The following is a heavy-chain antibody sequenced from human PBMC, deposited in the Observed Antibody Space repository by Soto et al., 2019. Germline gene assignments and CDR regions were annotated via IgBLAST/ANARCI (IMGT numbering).Heavy chain of an antibody. CDR3: ARGYYDSSGYSNVFDP. J-gene: IGHJ5*02. Sequence: SETLSLTCTVSDGSISGSYWSWIRQPPGKGLEWIGYIHYSVSTKYNPSLKSRVTISVDTSKNQLSLKVSSVTAADTAVYYCARGYYDSSGYSNVFDPWGQGTMVTV. CDR2: IHYSVST. D-gene: IGHD3-22*01. V-gene: IGHV4-59*01. CDR1: DGSISGSY.